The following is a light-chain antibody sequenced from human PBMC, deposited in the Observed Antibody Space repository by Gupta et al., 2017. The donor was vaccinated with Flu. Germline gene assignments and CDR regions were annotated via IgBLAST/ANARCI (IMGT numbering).Light chain of an antibody. CDR2: EGS. CDR3: CSYAGSSTGV. J-gene: IGLJ3*02. CDR1: SSDVGSYKL. V-gene: IGLV2-23*01. Sequence: QSALTQPASVSGSPGQSITISCTGTSSDVGSYKLVSWYQQQPGKAPKLMIYEGSKRPSGVSNRFSGSKSGTTSFLTISGLQAEDDANYYCCSYAGSSTGVFGGGTKLTVL.